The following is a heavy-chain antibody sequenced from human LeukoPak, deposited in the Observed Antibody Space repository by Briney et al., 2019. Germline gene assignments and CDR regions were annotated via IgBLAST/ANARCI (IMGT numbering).Heavy chain of an antibody. CDR3: ARDDRQWLGSYYFDY. CDR1: GFTFSSYG. CDR2: ISYDGSNK. Sequence: PGRSLRLSCAASGFTFSSYGMHWVRQAPGKGLEWVAVISYDGSNKYYADSVKGRFTISRDNSKNTLYLQMNSLRAEDTAVYYCARDDRQWLGSYYFDYWGQGTLVTVSS. V-gene: IGHV3-30*03. J-gene: IGHJ4*02. D-gene: IGHD6-19*01.